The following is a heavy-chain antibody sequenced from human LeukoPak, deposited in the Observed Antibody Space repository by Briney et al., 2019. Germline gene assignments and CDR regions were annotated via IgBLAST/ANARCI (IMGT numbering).Heavy chain of an antibody. J-gene: IGHJ6*02. V-gene: IGHV4-59*01. CDR2: IYYSGST. CDR3: SRDKARYYYASGTYLQPGEYYYYRMDV. D-gene: IGHD3-10*01. CDR1: GGSISSYY. Sequence: SETVSFTCTVFGGSISSYYWGWIRQPPGKGWEWCGYIYYSGSTNDNPSHRSRVTITVDTSKNHFSLKLTSVTAVDTAVYYCSRDKARYYYASGTYLQPGEYYYYRMDVWGQGTTVTVSS.